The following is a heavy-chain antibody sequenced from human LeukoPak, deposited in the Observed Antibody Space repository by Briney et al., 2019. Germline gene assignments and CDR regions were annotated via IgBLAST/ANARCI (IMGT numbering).Heavy chain of an antibody. CDR2: ISYDGSNK. J-gene: IGHJ6*02. CDR1: GFTFSSYA. V-gene: IGHV3-30-3*01. CDR3: AKDGYYYDSSGYYYLEYYYYGMDV. D-gene: IGHD3-22*01. Sequence: GGSLRLSCAASGFTFSSYAMHWVRQAPGKGLEWVAVISYDGSNKYYADSVKGRFTISRDNSKNTLYLQMNSLRAEDTAVYYCAKDGYYYDSSGYYYLEYYYYGMDVWGQGTTVTVSS.